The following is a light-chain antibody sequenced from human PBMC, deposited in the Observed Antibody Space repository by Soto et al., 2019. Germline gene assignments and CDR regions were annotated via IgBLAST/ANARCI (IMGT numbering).Light chain of an antibody. CDR1: QSVGSY. Sequence: EIVLTQSPATLSLSPGERATLSCRASQSVGSYLAWYQQKPGQAPRLLIYDASNRATDIPARFSGSGSGTDFTLTISSLEPEDFAVYYCQQRSDWDTFGQGTKVEIK. V-gene: IGKV3-11*01. CDR2: DAS. J-gene: IGKJ1*01. CDR3: QQRSDWDT.